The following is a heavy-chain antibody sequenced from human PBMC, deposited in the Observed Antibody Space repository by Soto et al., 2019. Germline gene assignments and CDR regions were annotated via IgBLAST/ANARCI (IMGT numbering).Heavy chain of an antibody. V-gene: IGHV3-7*05. CDR2: IKKDESKK. CDR1: GFTFSDYW. D-gene: IGHD3-22*01. CDR3: ARDVFPGSGPYYRDAVDM. J-gene: IGHJ3*02. Sequence: EVQLVESGGGLVQPGESLRLSCAASGFTFSDYWMTWVRQAPGKGLEWVANIKKDESKKSYLDSVRGRFTISRDNARNSLYMQRDSLRAEDTALYSCARDVFPGSGPYYRDAVDMGGQGTMFTVSS.